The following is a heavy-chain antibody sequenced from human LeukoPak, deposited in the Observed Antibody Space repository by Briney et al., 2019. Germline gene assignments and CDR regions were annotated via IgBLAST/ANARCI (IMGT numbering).Heavy chain of an antibody. CDR3: AGTGITIFGVAYPRGAFDI. D-gene: IGHD3-3*01. J-gene: IGHJ3*02. CDR1: GGSISSGGYY. Sequence: SQTLSLTCTVSGGSISSGGYYWSWIRQPPGKGLEWIGYIYHSGSTYYNPSLKSRVTISVDTSKNQFSLKLSSVTAADTAVYYCAGTGITIFGVAYPRGAFDIWGQGTMVTVSS. CDR2: IYHSGST. V-gene: IGHV4-30-2*01.